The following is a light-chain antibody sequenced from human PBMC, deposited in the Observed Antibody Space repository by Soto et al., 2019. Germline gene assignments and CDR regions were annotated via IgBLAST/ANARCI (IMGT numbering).Light chain of an antibody. V-gene: IGKV3-20*01. CDR3: QQYGSSLFT. CDR2: GAS. Sequence: EIVLTQSPGTLSLSPGERATLSCRASQSVSSSYLAWYQQKPGQAPRLLIYGASSRATGIPDRFSGSGSGTDFTLTSSRLEPEDFAVYYCQQYGSSLFTCGPGTKVDIK. J-gene: IGKJ3*01. CDR1: QSVSSSY.